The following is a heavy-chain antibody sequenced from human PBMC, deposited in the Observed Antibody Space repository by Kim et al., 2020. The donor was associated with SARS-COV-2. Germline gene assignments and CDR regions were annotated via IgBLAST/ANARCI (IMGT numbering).Heavy chain of an antibody. Sequence: GGSLRLSCAAPGFTFDDYAMHWVRQAPGKGLEWVSLISGDGGSTYYADSVKGRFTISRDNSKNSLYLQMNSLRTEDTALYYCAKDMAGIVVVPAATLDYWGQGTLVTVSS. CDR2: ISGDGGST. V-gene: IGHV3-43*02. J-gene: IGHJ4*02. CDR1: GFTFDDYA. D-gene: IGHD2-2*01. CDR3: AKDMAGIVVVPAATLDY.